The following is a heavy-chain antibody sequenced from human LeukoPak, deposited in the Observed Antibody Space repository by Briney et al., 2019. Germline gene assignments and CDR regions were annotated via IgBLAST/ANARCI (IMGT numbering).Heavy chain of an antibody. V-gene: IGHV1-2*04. J-gene: IGHJ6*02. CDR1: GYTFTGYY. CDR3: AREAGGSGSYHYYYGMDV. Sequence: ASVKVSCKASGYTFTGYYMHWVRQAPGQGLEWMGWINPNSGGTNYAQKFQGWVTMTRDTSISTAYVELSRLRSDDTAVYYCAREAGGSGSYHYYYGMDVWGQGTTVTVSS. CDR2: INPNSGGT. D-gene: IGHD3-10*01.